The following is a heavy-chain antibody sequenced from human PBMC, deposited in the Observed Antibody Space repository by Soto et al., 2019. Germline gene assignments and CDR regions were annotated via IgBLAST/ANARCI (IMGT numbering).Heavy chain of an antibody. CDR3: ARGGLVRITMIVVGSY. CDR2: INAGNGNK. Sequence: ASVKVSCKASGYTFTSYAMHWVRQAPGQRLEWMGWINAGNGNKKYSQKFQGRVTITRDTSASTAYMELSSLRSEDTAVYYCARGGLVRITMIVVGSYWGQGTMVTVSS. CDR1: GYTFTSYA. D-gene: IGHD3-22*01. J-gene: IGHJ4*02. V-gene: IGHV1-3*01.